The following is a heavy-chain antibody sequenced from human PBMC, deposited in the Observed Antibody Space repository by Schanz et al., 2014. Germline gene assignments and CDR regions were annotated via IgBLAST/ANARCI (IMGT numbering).Heavy chain of an antibody. V-gene: IGHV1-2*04. J-gene: IGHJ2*01. CDR1: GYTFTSHG. CDR3: ARLSVAGRPHVNYWYFDL. Sequence: QVQLVQSGAEVKKPGPSVKVSCKASGYTFTSHGISWVRQAPGQGLEWMGWINPNSGDTNYAQKFQGWVTMTRDTSISTAYMEVSRLKSDDTAVYYCARLSVAGRPHVNYWYFDLWGRGTLVTVSS. CDR2: INPNSGDT. D-gene: IGHD6-19*01.